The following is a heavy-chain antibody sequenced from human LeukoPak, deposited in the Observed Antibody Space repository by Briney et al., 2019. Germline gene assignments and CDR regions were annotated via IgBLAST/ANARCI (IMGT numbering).Heavy chain of an antibody. CDR3: ARDPPMEAAMGTEGDY. Sequence: ASVNVSCKASGGTFSSYAISWVRQAPGQGLEWMGGIIPIFGTANYAQKFQGRVTITADESTSTAYMELSSLRSEDTAVYYCARDPPMEAAMGTEGDYWGQGTLVTVSS. V-gene: IGHV1-69*13. CDR1: GGTFSSYA. D-gene: IGHD5-18*01. CDR2: IIPIFGTA. J-gene: IGHJ4*02.